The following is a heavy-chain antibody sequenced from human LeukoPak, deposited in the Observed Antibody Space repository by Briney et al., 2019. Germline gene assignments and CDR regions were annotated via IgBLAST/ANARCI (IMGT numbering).Heavy chain of an antibody. J-gene: IGHJ4*02. Sequence: SETLSLTCAVCGGSFSGYYWSWIRQPPGKGLEWIGEINHSGSTNYNPSLKSRVTISVDTSKNQFSLKLSSVTAADTAVYYCARHEEEDGYNAKTFDYWGQGTLVTVSS. CDR1: GGSFSGYY. CDR3: ARHEEEDGYNAKTFDY. V-gene: IGHV4-34*01. D-gene: IGHD5-24*01. CDR2: INHSGST.